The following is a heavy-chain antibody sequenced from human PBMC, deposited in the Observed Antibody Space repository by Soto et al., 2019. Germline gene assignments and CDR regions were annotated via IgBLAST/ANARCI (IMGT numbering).Heavy chain of an antibody. D-gene: IGHD2-15*01. CDR2: INHSGSP. J-gene: IGHJ1*01. V-gene: IGHV4-34*09. CDR1: GGSFSGYY. CDR3: ARDPTKYCSGGSCIVH. Sequence: SETLSLTCAVYGGSFSGYYWSWIRQPPGKGLEWIGEINHSGSPNYNPSLKSRVTISVDTSKNQFSLKLSSVTAADTAVYYCARDPTKYCSGGSCIVHWGQGTLVTVSS.